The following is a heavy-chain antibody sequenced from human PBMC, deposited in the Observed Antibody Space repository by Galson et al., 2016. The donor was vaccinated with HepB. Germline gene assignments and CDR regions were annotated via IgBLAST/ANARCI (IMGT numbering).Heavy chain of an antibody. J-gene: IGHJ6*03. CDR1: GFTFSSFG. CDR2: ISYDGDNQ. CDR3: AKDVSLVGDTLTFYMDV. Sequence: SLRLSCAASGFTFSSFGMHWVRQVPGKGLEWVAVISYDGDNQYYVDSVKGRFNISRDNSKNTIHLQMNSLRVEDTAVYFCAKDVSLVGDTLTFYMDVWGKGTTVTVSS. V-gene: IGHV3-30*18. D-gene: IGHD1-26*01.